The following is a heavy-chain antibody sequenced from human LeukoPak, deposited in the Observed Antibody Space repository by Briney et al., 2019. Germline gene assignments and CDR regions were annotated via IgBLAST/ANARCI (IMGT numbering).Heavy chain of an antibody. Sequence: GGSLRLSCAASGFTFSSYSMNWVRQAPGKGLEWVSSISSSSSYIYYADSVKGRFTISRDNAKNSLYLQMNSLRAEDTAVYYCAKPGYCSSTSCYNPVNYWGQGTLVTVSS. J-gene: IGHJ4*02. CDR2: ISSSSSYI. V-gene: IGHV3-21*01. CDR3: AKPGYCSSTSCYNPVNY. CDR1: GFTFSSYS. D-gene: IGHD2-2*02.